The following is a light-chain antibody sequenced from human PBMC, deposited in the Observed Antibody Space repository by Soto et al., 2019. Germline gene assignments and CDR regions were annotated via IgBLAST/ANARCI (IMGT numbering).Light chain of an antibody. J-gene: IGKJ5*01. Sequence: DIQMTQSPSSLSASVADRVTITCQASQNINNYLNCYQQKPGRAPKLLIYDASNLEAGVPSRFRGSGSGTDFTFTISRLQPEDLATYYCQQYENRPTFGQGTRLEIK. CDR1: QNINNY. CDR2: DAS. V-gene: IGKV1-33*01. CDR3: QQYENRPT.